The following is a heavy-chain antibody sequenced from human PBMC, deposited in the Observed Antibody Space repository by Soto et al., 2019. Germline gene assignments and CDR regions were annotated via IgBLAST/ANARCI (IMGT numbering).Heavy chain of an antibody. J-gene: IGHJ4*02. CDR2: IYYGGST. CDR3: ARDRRGTIFGVARGYFDY. V-gene: IGHV4-31*03. CDR1: GGSISSGGYY. Sequence: TLSLTCTVSGGSISSGGYYWSWIRQHPGKGLEWIGYIYYGGSTYYNPSLKSRVTISVDTSKNQFSLKLSSVTAADTAVYYCARDRRGTIFGVARGYFDYWGQGTMVTVSS. D-gene: IGHD3-3*01.